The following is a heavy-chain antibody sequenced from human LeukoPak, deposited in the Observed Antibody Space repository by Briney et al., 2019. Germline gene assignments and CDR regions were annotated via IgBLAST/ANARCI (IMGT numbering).Heavy chain of an antibody. CDR1: GYTFTTYG. CDR3: ARDREDYSNYYFDY. Sequence: ASVKVSCKASGYTFTTYGISWVRQAPGQGLEWMGWISAYNGNTNYAEKFQGRVTMTTDTSTSTAYMELRSLRSDDTAVHYCARDREDYSNYYFDYWGQGTLVTVSS. D-gene: IGHD4-11*01. CDR2: ISAYNGNT. J-gene: IGHJ4*02. V-gene: IGHV1-18*01.